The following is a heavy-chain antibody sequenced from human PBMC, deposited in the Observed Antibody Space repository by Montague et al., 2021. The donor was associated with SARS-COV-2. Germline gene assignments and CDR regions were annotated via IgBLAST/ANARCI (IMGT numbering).Heavy chain of an antibody. J-gene: IGHJ4*02. V-gene: IGHV3-21*01. CDR1: GFTFSSYS. Sequence: SLRLSCAASGFTFSSYSMNWVRPAPGKGLEWVSSISSSSSYIYYXDSVKGRFTISRDNAKNSLYLQMNSLRAEDTAVYYCARDDFRIAAAVFDYWGQGTLVTVSS. CDR2: ISSSSSYI. CDR3: ARDDFRIAAAVFDY. D-gene: IGHD6-13*01.